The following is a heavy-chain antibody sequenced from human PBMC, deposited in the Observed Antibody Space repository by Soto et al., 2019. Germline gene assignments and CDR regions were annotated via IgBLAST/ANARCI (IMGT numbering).Heavy chain of an antibody. CDR1: NGAFTDYY. J-gene: IGHJ4*02. Sequence: SETLSLTCAVFNGAFTDYYWSWIRQAPGKGLDWIGEINLSGRTNYNPSLERRVSISMDPSKNQVYLRLSSVTAADTAVYYCARVMEDHVWGTYRYLDHWGQGTLVTVSS. CDR3: ARVMEDHVWGTYRYLDH. CDR2: INLSGRT. V-gene: IGHV4-34*01. D-gene: IGHD3-16*02.